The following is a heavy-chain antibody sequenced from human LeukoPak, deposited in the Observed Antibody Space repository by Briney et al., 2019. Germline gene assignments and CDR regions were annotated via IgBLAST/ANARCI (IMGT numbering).Heavy chain of an antibody. J-gene: IGHJ4*02. CDR1: GFTFSSYW. CDR3: ARDARFGY. CDR2: IYAGGST. Sequence: GGSLRLSCAASGFTFSSYWMHWVRQAPGKGLEWVSVIYAGGSTYYADSVKGRFSISRDNPKNTLYLQMNNLRAEDTAVYYCARDARFGYWGQGTLVTVSS. V-gene: IGHV3-66*01.